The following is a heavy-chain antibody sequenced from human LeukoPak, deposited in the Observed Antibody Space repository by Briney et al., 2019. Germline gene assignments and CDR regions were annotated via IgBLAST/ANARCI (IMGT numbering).Heavy chain of an antibody. CDR1: GFTFFTYP. V-gene: IGHV3-30-3*01. CDR2: ISYDGSNT. Sequence: GGSLRLSCTASGFTFFTYPMHWVRQAPGKGLEWVAFISYDGSNTYHADSVKGRFTISRDDSKNTLYLQMNNLRPEDTAVYYCARSYGSANYALDYWDQGTLVTVSS. J-gene: IGHJ4*02. D-gene: IGHD3-10*01. CDR3: ARSYGSANYALDY.